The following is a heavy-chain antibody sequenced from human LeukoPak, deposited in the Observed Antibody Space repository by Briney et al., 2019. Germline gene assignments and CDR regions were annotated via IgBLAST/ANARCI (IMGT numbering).Heavy chain of an antibody. CDR1: GGSISSSSYY. J-gene: IGHJ5*02. V-gene: IGHV4-39*07. Sequence: SETLSLTCTVSGGSISSSSYYWGWIRQPPGQGLEWIGSIYYSGSTYYNPSLKSRVTISVDTSKNQFSLKLSSVTAADTAVYYCAREDLRGVVVAATLTEDPWGQGTLVTVSS. D-gene: IGHD2-15*01. CDR3: AREDLRGVVVAATLTEDP. CDR2: IYYSGST.